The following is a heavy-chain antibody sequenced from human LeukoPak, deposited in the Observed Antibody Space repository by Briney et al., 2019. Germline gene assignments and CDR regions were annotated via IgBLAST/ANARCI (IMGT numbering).Heavy chain of an antibody. CDR3: AREGLSY. V-gene: IGHV3-30-3*01. Sequence: GGSLRLSCAASRFTFSSYAMHWVRQAPGKGLEWVAVISYDGSNKYYADSVKGRFTISRDNAKNTLYLQMNSLRAEDTAVYYCAREGLSYWGQGTLVTVSS. J-gene: IGHJ4*02. CDR1: RFTFSSYA. D-gene: IGHD2-2*01. CDR2: ISYDGSNK.